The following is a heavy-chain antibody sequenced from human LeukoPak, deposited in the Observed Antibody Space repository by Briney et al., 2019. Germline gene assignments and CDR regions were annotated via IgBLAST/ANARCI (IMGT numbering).Heavy chain of an antibody. CDR3: ATRGRLTNWFDP. CDR1: GGSFSGYY. V-gene: IGHV4-34*01. Sequence: TSSETLSLTCAVYGGSFSGYYWSWIRQPPGKGLEWIGEINHSGSTNYNPSLKSRVTISVDTSKNQFSLKLSSVTAADTAVYYCATRGRLTNWFDPWGQGTLITVSS. J-gene: IGHJ5*02. CDR2: INHSGST.